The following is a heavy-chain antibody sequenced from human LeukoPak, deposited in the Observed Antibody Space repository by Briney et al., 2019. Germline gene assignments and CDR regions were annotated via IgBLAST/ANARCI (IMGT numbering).Heavy chain of an antibody. CDR2: IYYSGST. J-gene: IGHJ2*01. D-gene: IGHD3-22*01. CDR3: ARGVTMIVVVIHDWYFDL. Sequence: KASETLSLTCTVSGGSTSSYYWNWIRQPPGKGLEWIGYIYYSGSTNYNPSLKSRVTISVDTSKNQFSLKLSSVTAADTAVYYCARGVTMIVVVIHDWYFDLWGRGTLVTVSS. CDR1: GGSTSSYY. V-gene: IGHV4-59*08.